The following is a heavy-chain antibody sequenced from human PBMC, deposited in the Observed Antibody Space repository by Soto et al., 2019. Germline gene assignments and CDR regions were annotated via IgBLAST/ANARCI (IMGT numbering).Heavy chain of an antibody. V-gene: IGHV4-34*01. Sequence: PSGNPSPTLAVYCGGFRGFYWGRVPPPPRKGLEWIGEINHSGSTNYNPSLKSRVTISVDTSKNQFSLKLSSVTAADTAVYYCARGRNGDRLQYYYYYMDVWGKGTTVTVSS. CDR1: CGGFRGFY. CDR3: ARGRNGDRLQYYYYYMDV. CDR2: INHSGST. J-gene: IGHJ6*03. D-gene: IGHD4-17*01.